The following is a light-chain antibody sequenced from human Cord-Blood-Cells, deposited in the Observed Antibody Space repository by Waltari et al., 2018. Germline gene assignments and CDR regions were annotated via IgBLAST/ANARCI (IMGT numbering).Light chain of an antibody. Sequence: DIQMTQSQPSLSASVGDRGTITCQASQDISNYLNWYQQKPGKAPKRLIYDASNLETGVPSRFSGSGSGTDFTFTISSLQPEDIATYYCQQYDNLPLTFGGGTKVEIK. J-gene: IGKJ4*01. CDR2: DAS. V-gene: IGKV1-33*01. CDR1: QDISNY. CDR3: QQYDNLPLT.